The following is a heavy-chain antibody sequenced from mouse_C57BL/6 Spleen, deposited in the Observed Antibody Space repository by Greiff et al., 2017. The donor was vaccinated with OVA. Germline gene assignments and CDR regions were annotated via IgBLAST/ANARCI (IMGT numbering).Heavy chain of an antibody. Sequence: VQLQQPGAELVRPGTSVKLSCKASGYTFTSYWMHWVKQRPGQGLEWIGVIDPSDSYTNYNQKFKGKATLTVDTSSSTAYMQLSSLTSEDSAVYYCARRRGYSNYAPYAMDYWGQGTSVTVSS. D-gene: IGHD2-5*01. CDR1: GYTFTSYW. J-gene: IGHJ4*01. CDR2: IDPSDSYT. V-gene: IGHV1-59*01. CDR3: ARRRGYSNYAPYAMDY.